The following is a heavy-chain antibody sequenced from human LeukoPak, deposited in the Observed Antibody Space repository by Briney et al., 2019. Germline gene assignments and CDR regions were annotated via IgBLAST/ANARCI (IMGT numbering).Heavy chain of an antibody. Sequence: SETLSLTCTVSGYSISNGYYWGWIRQPPGKGLEWIGTMFHSGNTFYNPSLTSRVTISLDTSKNQFSLKLSSVTAADTAVYYCARVRYTYYYDSSGYFDYWGQGTLVTVSS. V-gene: IGHV4-38-2*02. CDR2: MFHSGNT. CDR3: ARVRYTYYYDSSGYFDY. CDR1: GYSISNGYY. J-gene: IGHJ4*02. D-gene: IGHD3-22*01.